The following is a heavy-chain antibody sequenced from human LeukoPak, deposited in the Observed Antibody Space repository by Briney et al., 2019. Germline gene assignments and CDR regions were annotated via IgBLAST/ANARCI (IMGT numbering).Heavy chain of an antibody. Sequence: GGSLRLSCAASGFTVSSNYMSWVRQAPGKGLEWVSVLYSGGSTYYADSVKGRFTISRDNYKNTLYLQMNSLRAEDTAVYYCARYCSGGSCYSGYAFDIWGQGTMVTVSS. D-gene: IGHD2-15*01. J-gene: IGHJ3*02. V-gene: IGHV3-53*01. CDR1: GFTVSSNY. CDR2: LYSGGST. CDR3: ARYCSGGSCYSGYAFDI.